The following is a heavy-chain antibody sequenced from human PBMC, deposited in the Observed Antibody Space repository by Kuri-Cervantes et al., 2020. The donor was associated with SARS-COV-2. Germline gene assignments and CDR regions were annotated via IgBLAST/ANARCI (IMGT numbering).Heavy chain of an antibody. CDR1: GFTFSTYA. CDR2: ISYDGSNK. Sequence: GGSLRLSCAASGFTFSTYAMHWVRQAPGKGLEWVAIISYDGSNKYFADSVKGRFTISRDNSKNTLYLQMNSLRAEDTAMYYSARDRVGVHDSWGQGTLVTVSS. D-gene: IGHD2-21*01. CDR3: ARDRVGVHDS. V-gene: IGHV3-30-3*01. J-gene: IGHJ4*02.